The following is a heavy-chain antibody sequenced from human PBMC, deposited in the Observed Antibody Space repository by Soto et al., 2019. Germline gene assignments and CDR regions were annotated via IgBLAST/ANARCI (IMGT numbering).Heavy chain of an antibody. CDR1: GGTFSSYV. V-gene: IGHV1-69*02. Sequence: QVQLVQSGAEVKKPGSSMKVSCKASGGTFSSYVFSWVRQAPGQGLEWMGRIIPMFGITNYAQKFEGRVTITADKSTXTVDLXLXRXXSEXXXIXXXXRXXALNNXALVMAYWGQGTLVTVSS. CDR3: XRXXALNNXALVMAY. D-gene: IGHD2-21*01. CDR2: IIPMFGIT. J-gene: IGHJ4*02.